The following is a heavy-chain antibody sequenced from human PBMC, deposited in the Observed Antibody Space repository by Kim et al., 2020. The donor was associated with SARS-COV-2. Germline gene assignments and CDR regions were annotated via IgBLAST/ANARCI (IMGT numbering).Heavy chain of an antibody. Sequence: SVKVSCKASGGTFSSYAISWVRQAPGQGLEWMGRIIPILGIANYAQKFQGRVTITADKSTSTAYMELSSLRSEDTAVYYCARVSEPVTSTDYYGMDVWGQGTTVTVSS. D-gene: IGHD4-17*01. V-gene: IGHV1-69*04. CDR1: GGTFSSYA. CDR3: ARVSEPVTSTDYYGMDV. J-gene: IGHJ6*02. CDR2: IIPILGIA.